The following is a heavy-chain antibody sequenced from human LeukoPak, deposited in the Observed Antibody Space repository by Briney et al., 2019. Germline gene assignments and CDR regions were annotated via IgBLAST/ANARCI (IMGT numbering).Heavy chain of an antibody. J-gene: IGHJ6*03. V-gene: IGHV1-69*05. CDR3: ARDRSSGTTFYYYYMDV. D-gene: IGHD1-1*01. Sequence: SVKVSCKASGGTFSSYTISGVRQAPGQGLEWMGGIIPIFGTANYAQKFQGRVTITTDESTSTAYMELSSLRSEDTAVYYCARDRSSGTTFYYYYMDVWGKGTTVTVSS. CDR2: IIPIFGTA. CDR1: GGTFSSYT.